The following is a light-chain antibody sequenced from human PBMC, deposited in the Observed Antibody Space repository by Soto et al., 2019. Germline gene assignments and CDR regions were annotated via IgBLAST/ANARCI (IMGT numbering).Light chain of an antibody. Sequence: EIVMTQCPATLSVSPGERASVSCRASQSVSSNLAWYQQKPGQAPRLLIYGASTRATGIPARFSGSGSGTEFTLTISSLQSEDFAVYYCQQYNNWPRTFGQGTKVDIK. J-gene: IGKJ1*01. V-gene: IGKV3-15*01. CDR3: QQYNNWPRT. CDR2: GAS. CDR1: QSVSSN.